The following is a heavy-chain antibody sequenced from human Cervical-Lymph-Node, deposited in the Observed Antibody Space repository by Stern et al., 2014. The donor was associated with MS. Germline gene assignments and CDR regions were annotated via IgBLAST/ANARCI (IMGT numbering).Heavy chain of an antibody. V-gene: IGHV3-30*18. J-gene: IGHJ6*02. CDR2: ISFDEKNI. CDR3: AKDTITFLWRNYYGMDV. CDR1: GFTFSSSG. Sequence: VHLVESGGGAVQPGRSMRLSCEASGFTFSSSGMHWVRQAPGKGLEWMAAISFDEKNIYYAESVKGRFTISRDNSKNTVYLQMNSLRAEDTAVYYCAKDTITFLWRNYYGMDVWGQGTTVSVSS. D-gene: IGHD3-9*01.